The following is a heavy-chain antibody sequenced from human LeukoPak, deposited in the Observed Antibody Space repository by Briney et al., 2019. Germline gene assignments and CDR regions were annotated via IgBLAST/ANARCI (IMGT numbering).Heavy chain of an antibody. Sequence: SGPALVEPTQTLTLTCTFSGFSLTTSGMCVSWIRQPPGKALVWLARIDWDDDKYYSTSLKTRLTISKDTSKNQVVLRMTNMDPVDTATYYCARIKTVDVALDYWGQGTLVTVSS. V-gene: IGHV2-70*11. J-gene: IGHJ4*02. CDR1: GFSLTTSGMC. D-gene: IGHD7-27*01. CDR3: ARIKTVDVALDY. CDR2: IDWDDDK.